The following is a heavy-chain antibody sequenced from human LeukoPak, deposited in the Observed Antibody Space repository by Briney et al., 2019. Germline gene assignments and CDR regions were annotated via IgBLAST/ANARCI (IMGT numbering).Heavy chain of an antibody. CDR3: ATLDPNIDLDY. V-gene: IGHV4-4*02. Sequence: PGRSLRLSCAASGFTFSNFGMHWVRQAPGKGLEWIAEIYHSGSTNYNPSLKSRVTISVDKSKNQVSLKLSSVTAADTAVYYCATLDPNIDLDYWGQGTLVTVSS. CDR2: IYHSGST. J-gene: IGHJ4*02. D-gene: IGHD2/OR15-2a*01. CDR1: GFTFSNFGM.